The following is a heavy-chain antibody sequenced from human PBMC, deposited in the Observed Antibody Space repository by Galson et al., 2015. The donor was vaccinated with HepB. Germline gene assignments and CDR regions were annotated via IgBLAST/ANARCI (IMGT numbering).Heavy chain of an antibody. CDR3: ARGLGYSSSWLGY. Sequence: SLRLSCAASGFTFSSYSMNWVRQAPGKGLEWVSHISSSSSTRYYADSVKGRFTISRDNAKNSLYLQMNSLRAEDTAVYYCARGLGYSSSWLGYSGQGTLVTVSS. CDR1: GFTFSSYS. J-gene: IGHJ4*02. D-gene: IGHD6-13*01. CDR2: ISSSSSTR. V-gene: IGHV3-48*01.